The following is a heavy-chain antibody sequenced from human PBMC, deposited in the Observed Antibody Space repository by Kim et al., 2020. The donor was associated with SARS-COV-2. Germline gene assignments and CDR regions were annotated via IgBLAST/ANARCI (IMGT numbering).Heavy chain of an antibody. V-gene: IGHV1-18*01. J-gene: IGHJ4*02. D-gene: IGHD3-16*01. CDR3: ARDRGGSPAPIGY. Sequence: YAQKRQGRVTMTTDTSTSTAYMELRSLRSDDTAVYYCARDRGGSPAPIGYWGQGTRVTVSS.